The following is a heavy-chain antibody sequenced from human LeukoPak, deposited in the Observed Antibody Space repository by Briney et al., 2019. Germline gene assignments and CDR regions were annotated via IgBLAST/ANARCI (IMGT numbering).Heavy chain of an antibody. J-gene: IGHJ4*02. D-gene: IGHD2-2*01. CDR3: AKDLIFCKSSSCNPRMADY. Sequence: PGGSLRLSCAASGFIFSNYDMHWVRQAPGKGLEWVTFIGYDGINKQYADSVKGRFTISRDNSKNTMYLQMNSLRAEDTAVYYCAKDLIFCKSSSCNPRMADYWGQGTLVSVSS. CDR2: IGYDGINK. CDR1: GFIFSNYD. V-gene: IGHV3-30*02.